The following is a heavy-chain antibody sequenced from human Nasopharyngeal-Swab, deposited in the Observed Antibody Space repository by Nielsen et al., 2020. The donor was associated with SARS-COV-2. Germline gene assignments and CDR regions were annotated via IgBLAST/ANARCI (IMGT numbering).Heavy chain of an antibody. CDR3: AKRHQLFHLQRTEDYMDL. D-gene: IGHD3/OR15-3a*01. Sequence: WIRQPPGKGLEWVAVISYDGSIKDYADSVKGRFTISRDWSKKTLHLQMDSLRAEDTAVYYCAKRHQLFHLQRTEDYMDLWGKGTAVTVSS. V-gene: IGHV3-30*18. CDR2: ISYDGSIK. J-gene: IGHJ6*03.